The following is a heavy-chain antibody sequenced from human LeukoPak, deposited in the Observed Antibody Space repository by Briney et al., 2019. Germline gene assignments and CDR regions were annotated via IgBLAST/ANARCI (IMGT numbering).Heavy chain of an antibody. V-gene: IGHV3-11*04. D-gene: IGHD2-21*01. Sequence: PGGSLRLSCAACGFTFSDYYMSWVRQAPGKGLEWVSYISSSGSTIYYADSVKGRFTISRDNAKNSLYLQMNSLRAEDTAVYYCAGDRDDYPDYWGQGTLVTVSS. CDR2: ISSSGSTI. J-gene: IGHJ4*02. CDR3: AGDRDDYPDY. CDR1: GFTFSDYY.